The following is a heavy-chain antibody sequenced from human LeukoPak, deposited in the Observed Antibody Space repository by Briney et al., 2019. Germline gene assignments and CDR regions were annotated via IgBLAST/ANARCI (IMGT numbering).Heavy chain of an antibody. Sequence: GGSLRLSCAASGYTFNNCAMSWVRQAPGKGLEWVSAINSGGSTYYADSLKGRFTISRDNSKNTLYLQMNSLRADDTAVYYCAKDWPSEWQQLPDYDAFDIWGQGTMVTVSS. CDR1: GYTFNNCA. J-gene: IGHJ3*02. D-gene: IGHD6-13*01. V-gene: IGHV3-23*01. CDR2: INSGGST. CDR3: AKDWPSEWQQLPDYDAFDI.